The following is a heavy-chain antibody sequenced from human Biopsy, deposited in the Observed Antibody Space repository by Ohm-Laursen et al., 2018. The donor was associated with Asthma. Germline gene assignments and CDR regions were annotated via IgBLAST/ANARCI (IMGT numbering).Heavy chain of an antibody. CDR2: IMPVFGAT. CDR3: ATCQVGYSSGWSLLLKEIYYSGMDV. D-gene: IGHD6-19*01. V-gene: IGHV1-69*01. J-gene: IGHJ6*02. Sequence: ESSVKVSCKAPGGTFSNFAISWVRQAPGQGLEWLGGIMPVFGATNYAPKFQGRVTITADESTSTAYMEVTSLRSEDPAIYYCATCQVGYSSGWSLLLKEIYYSGMDVWGQGTAVTVSS. CDR1: GGTFSNFA.